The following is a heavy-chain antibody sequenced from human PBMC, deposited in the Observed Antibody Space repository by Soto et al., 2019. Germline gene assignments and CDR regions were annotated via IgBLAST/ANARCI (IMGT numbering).Heavy chain of an antibody. Sequence: SETLSLTCAVSSGSISSSNWWSWVRQPPGKGLEWIGEIYHSGSTNYNPSLKSRVTISVDKSKNQFSLKLSSVTAADTAVYYCARGGYNWNYAGTWWFDPWGQGTLVTVSS. D-gene: IGHD1-7*01. J-gene: IGHJ5*02. CDR1: SGSISSSNW. CDR2: IYHSGST. CDR3: ARGGYNWNYAGTWWFDP. V-gene: IGHV4-4*02.